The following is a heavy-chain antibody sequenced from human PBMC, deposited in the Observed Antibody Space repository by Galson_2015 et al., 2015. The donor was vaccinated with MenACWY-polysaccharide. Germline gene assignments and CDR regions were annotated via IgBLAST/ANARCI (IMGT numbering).Heavy chain of an antibody. CDR3: VRGHGNDC. CDR2: ISSSSLNI. J-gene: IGHJ4*02. V-gene: IGHV3-21*06. D-gene: IGHD4-23*01. CDR1: GFTFSTYR. Sequence: SLRLSCAASGFTFSTYRMNWVRQAPGKGLEWVSSISSSSLNIYYADSVKGRFTISRDNAKSSLYLQLNSLSAEDTAVYYCVRGHGNDCWGQGTVVTVSS.